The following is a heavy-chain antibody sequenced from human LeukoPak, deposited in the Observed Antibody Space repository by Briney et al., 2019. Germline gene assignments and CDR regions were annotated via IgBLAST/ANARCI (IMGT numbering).Heavy chain of an antibody. Sequence: GASVKVSCKASGYTFTDYYIHWVRQAPGQGVEWMGWINPNGGATSYAQKFQGRVTMTRDTSISTAYMELSRLRSDDTAVYYCASLYGDYVNSDYWGQGTLVSVSS. CDR3: ASLYGDYVNSDY. CDR2: INPNGGAT. J-gene: IGHJ4*02. D-gene: IGHD4-17*01. CDR1: GYTFTDYY. V-gene: IGHV1-2*02.